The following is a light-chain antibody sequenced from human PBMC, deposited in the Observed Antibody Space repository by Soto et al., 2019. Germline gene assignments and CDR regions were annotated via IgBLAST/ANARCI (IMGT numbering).Light chain of an antibody. Sequence: SVLSQPRSLSVSPGQSVTIAFTGTSSDVGGYNYVSWYQQHPGKAPKLMIYDVSKRPSGVPDRFSGSKSGNTASLTISGLQAEDEADYYCCSYAGSYTYVFGTGTKVTVL. CDR3: CSYAGSYTYV. CDR1: SSDVGGYNY. V-gene: IGLV2-11*01. J-gene: IGLJ1*01. CDR2: DVS.